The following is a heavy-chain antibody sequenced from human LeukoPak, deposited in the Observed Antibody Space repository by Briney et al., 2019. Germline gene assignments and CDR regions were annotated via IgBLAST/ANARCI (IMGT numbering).Heavy chain of an antibody. CDR2: ISGSGGST. CDR3: AKGGYDILTGYYLGFYFDY. J-gene: IGHJ4*02. V-gene: IGHV3-23*01. Sequence: GGSLRLSCAASGFTFSSYAMSWVRQAPGKGLEWVSAISGSGGSTYYADSVKGRFTISRDNSKNTLYLQMNSLRAEDTAVYYCAKGGYDILTGYYLGFYFDYWGQGTLVTVSS. CDR1: GFTFSSYA. D-gene: IGHD3-9*01.